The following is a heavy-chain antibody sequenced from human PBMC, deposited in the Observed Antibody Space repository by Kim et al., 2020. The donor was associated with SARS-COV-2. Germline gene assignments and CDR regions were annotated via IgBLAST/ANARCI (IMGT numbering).Heavy chain of an antibody. J-gene: IGHJ3*02. V-gene: IGHV3-15*01. CDR3: TSRGAFDI. CDR2: GGTT. D-gene: IGHD3-10*01. Sequence: GGTTDYTAPVKGRFTISKNDSKNTLYLQMNSLKTEDTAVYYCTSRGAFDIWGQGTMVTVSS.